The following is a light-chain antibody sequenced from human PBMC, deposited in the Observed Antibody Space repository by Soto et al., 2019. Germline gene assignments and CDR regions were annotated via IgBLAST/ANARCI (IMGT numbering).Light chain of an antibody. V-gene: IGLV2-8*01. Sequence: QSALTQPPSASGSPGQSVTISCTGTSSDVGGYNLVSWYQQHPGKAPKLMIYEVTKRPSGVPSRFSGSKSGNTASLTVSGLQAEDEADYYCSSYAGSSNLGVFGGGTKLTVL. CDR3: SSYAGSSNLGV. CDR1: SSDVGGYNL. CDR2: EVT. J-gene: IGLJ3*02.